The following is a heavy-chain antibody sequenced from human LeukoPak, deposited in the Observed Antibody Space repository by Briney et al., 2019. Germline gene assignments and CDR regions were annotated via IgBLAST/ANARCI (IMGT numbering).Heavy chain of an antibody. Sequence: GASVKVSCKASGGTFSSYAISWVRQAPGQGLEWMGGIIPIFGTANYAQKFQGRVTITADESTSTDYLELSSLRSEGTAVYYCARDNSVRDEAWWFNPWGQGTLVTVSS. J-gene: IGHJ5*02. CDR2: IIPIFGTA. CDR3: ARDNSVRDEAWWFNP. CDR1: GGTFSSYA. V-gene: IGHV1-69*13. D-gene: IGHD5-24*01.